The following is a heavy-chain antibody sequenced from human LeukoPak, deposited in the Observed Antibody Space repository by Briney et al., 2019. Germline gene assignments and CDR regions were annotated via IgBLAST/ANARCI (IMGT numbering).Heavy chain of an antibody. CDR2: IYYSGST. V-gene: IGHV4-59*01. J-gene: IGHJ2*01. CDR1: GGSISSYY. CDR3: ARDKVNWYFDL. Sequence: KPSETLSLXCTVSGGSISSYYWSWIREPPGKGLEWIGYIYYSGSTNYNLSLKSRVTISVDTSKNQFSLKLSSVTAADTAVYYCARDKVNWYFDLWGRGTLVTVSS.